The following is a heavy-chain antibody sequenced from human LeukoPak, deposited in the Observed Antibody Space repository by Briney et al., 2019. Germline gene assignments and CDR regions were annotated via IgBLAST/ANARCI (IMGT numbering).Heavy chain of an antibody. D-gene: IGHD6-19*01. V-gene: IGHV3-23*01. CDR1: GFTFSNYA. CDR2: ISGSGDLT. J-gene: IGHJ4*02. Sequence: PGGSLRLSCAASGFTFSNYAMTWVRQAPGKGLEWVLTISGSGDLTHFADSVKGRFTISKDNSKNTLYLQMNSLRAEDTAVYYCARRSGIAVAGAFDYWGQGTLVTVSS. CDR3: ARRSGIAVAGAFDY.